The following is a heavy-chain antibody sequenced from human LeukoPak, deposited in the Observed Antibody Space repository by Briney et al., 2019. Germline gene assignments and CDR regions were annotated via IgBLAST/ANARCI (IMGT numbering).Heavy chain of an antibody. D-gene: IGHD6-13*01. CDR1: GGSISSGGYY. J-gene: IGHJ1*01. Sequence: SETLSLTCTVSGGSISSGGYYWSWIRQHPGKGLEWIGYIYYSGSTYYNPSLKSRVTISVDTSKNQFSLKLSSVTAADTAVYYCASWEPGIAAVVTGEYFQHWGQGTLVTVSS. CDR2: IYYSGST. V-gene: IGHV4-31*03. CDR3: ASWEPGIAAVVTGEYFQH.